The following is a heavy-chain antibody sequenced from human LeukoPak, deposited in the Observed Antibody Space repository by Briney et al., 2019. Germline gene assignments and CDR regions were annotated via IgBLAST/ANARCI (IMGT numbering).Heavy chain of an antibody. D-gene: IGHD3-10*01. Sequence: SETLSLTCTVSGGSISSYYWSWIRQPPGKGLEWIGYIYYSGSTNYNPSLKSRVTISVDTSKNQFSLKLSSVTAADTAVYYCARGDYYGSGSYYNQVPFDYWGQGTLVTVSP. J-gene: IGHJ4*02. CDR2: IYYSGST. V-gene: IGHV4-59*01. CDR1: GGSISSYY. CDR3: ARGDYYGSGSYYNQVPFDY.